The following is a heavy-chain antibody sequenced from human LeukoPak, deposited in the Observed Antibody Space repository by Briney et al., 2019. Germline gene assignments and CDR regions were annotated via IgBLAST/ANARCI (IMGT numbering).Heavy chain of an antibody. CDR3: ARPIYDSSGYYYGYFDY. V-gene: IGHV1-2*02. Sequence: ASAKVSCKASGYTFTDSYMHWVRQAPGQGLEWMGWVNPNSGGTNYAQKFQGRVTMTSDTSISTAYMELSSLRSDDTAVYYCARPIYDSSGYYYGYFDYWGQGTLVTVSS. D-gene: IGHD3-22*01. CDR1: GYTFTDSY. CDR2: VNPNSGGT. J-gene: IGHJ4*02.